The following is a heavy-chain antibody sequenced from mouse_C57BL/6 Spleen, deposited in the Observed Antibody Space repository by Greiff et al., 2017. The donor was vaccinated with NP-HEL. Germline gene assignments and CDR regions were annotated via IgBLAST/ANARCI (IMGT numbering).Heavy chain of an antibody. J-gene: IGHJ4*01. D-gene: IGHD1-1*01. V-gene: IGHV2-6*03. CDR1: GFSLTSYG. CDR2: IWSDGST. CDR3: ARMENLYYYGSSYDAMDY. Sequence: QVQLKQSGPGLVAPSQSLSITCTVSGFSLTSYGVHWVRQPPGKGLEWLVVIWSDGSTTYNSALKSRLSISKDNSKSQVFLKMNRLQTDDTAMYYWARMENLYYYGSSYDAMDYWGQGTSVTVSS.